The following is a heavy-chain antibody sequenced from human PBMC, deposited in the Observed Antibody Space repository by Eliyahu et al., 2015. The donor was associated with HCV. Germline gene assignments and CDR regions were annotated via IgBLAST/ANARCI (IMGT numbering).Heavy chain of an antibody. CDR2: INPNSGGT. J-gene: IGHJ3*02. V-gene: IGHV1-2*02. Sequence: QVQLVQSGAEVXKPGASVKVSCXASGYXFTGXYXXWVRQAPGQGLEWMGXINPNSGGTNYAQKFQGRVTMTRDTSISTAYMELSRLISDDTAVYYCARSSSGLVMITFGGVEAFDIWGQGTMVTVSS. CDR1: GYXFTGXY. CDR3: ARSSSGLVMITFGGVEAFDI. D-gene: IGHD3-16*01.